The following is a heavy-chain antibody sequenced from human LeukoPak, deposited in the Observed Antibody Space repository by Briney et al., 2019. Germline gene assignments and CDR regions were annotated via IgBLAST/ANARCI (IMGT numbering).Heavy chain of an antibody. J-gene: IGHJ4*02. CDR2: IGWNRGRI. D-gene: IGHD1-26*01. V-gene: IGHV3-9*01. Sequence: SLRLSCAASGFTFGDYAMLWVRQAPAKGREWVSGIGWNRGRIGYEDSVKGRFTISRDNAKNSLYLQMNSLRAEDTALYYCAKRGSYSLYYFDYWGQGTLVTVSS. CDR1: GFTFGDYA. CDR3: AKRGSYSLYYFDY.